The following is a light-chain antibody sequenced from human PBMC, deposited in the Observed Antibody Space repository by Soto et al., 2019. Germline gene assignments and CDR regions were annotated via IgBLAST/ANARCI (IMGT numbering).Light chain of an antibody. CDR3: QQYNNWPWT. V-gene: IGKV3-15*01. J-gene: IGKJ1*01. CDR1: QSVSSN. CDR2: GAS. Sequence: EIVMTQSPATLSVSPGERATLSCRASQSVSSNLAWYQQKPGQAPRLLIYGASTRATGIPARFSGSGSGTEVTLTMISLQSEDFGVYYCQQYNNWPWTFGQGTKVEIK.